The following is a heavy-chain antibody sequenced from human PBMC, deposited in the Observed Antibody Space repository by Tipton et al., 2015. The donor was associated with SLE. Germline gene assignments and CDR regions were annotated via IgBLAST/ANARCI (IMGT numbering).Heavy chain of an antibody. Sequence: GSLRLSCAASGFTFGDYTMHWVRQSPGKGLEWVSLISWDGGSSYYADSVKGRFTISRDNSKNSLSLQMNNLRAEDTALYYCVKDIGPNIVATRYFEYWGQGTLVTVSS. CDR3: VKDIGPNIVATRYFEY. D-gene: IGHD5-12*01. CDR1: GFTFGDYT. CDR2: ISWDGGSS. V-gene: IGHV3-43*01. J-gene: IGHJ4*02.